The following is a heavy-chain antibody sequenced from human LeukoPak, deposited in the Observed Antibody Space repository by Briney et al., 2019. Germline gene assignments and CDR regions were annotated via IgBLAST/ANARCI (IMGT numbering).Heavy chain of an antibody. J-gene: IGHJ3*02. CDR2: INPNSGGT. CDR3: ARGGPYSNGLSDFDI. D-gene: IGHD6-19*01. Sequence: ASVKVSCKASGYTFTGYYMHWVRQAPGQGLEWMGRINPNSGGTNYAQKFQGRVTMTTDTSISTAYMELSRLRSDDTAVYYCARGGPYSNGLSDFDIWGQGTMVTVSS. V-gene: IGHV1-2*06. CDR1: GYTFTGYY.